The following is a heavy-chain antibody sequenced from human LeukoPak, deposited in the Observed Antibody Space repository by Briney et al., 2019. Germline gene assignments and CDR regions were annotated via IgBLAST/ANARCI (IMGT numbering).Heavy chain of an antibody. CDR3: ARPTAAGYTPIGTGRSNYGIDAFDI. CDR1: GGSFSGYY. Sequence: PSETLSLTCAVYGGSFSGYYWSWTRQPPGKGPEWIGEINHSGSTNFNPSLKSRVTISVDTSKNQFSLKLSSVTAADTAVYYCARPTAAGYTPIGTGRSNYGIDAFDIWGQGTMVTVSS. CDR2: INHSGST. J-gene: IGHJ3*02. D-gene: IGHD4-11*01. V-gene: IGHV4-34*01.